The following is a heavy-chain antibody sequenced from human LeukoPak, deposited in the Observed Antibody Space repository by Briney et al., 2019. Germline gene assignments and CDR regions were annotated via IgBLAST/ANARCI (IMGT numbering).Heavy chain of an antibody. V-gene: IGHV1-18*01. Sequence: ASVKVSCKASGYTFTSYGISWVRQAPGQGLEWMGWISAYNGNTNYAQKLQGRVTMTTDTSTSTAYMELRSLRSDDTAVYYCASTLVRYYDSSGIDYFDYWGQGTLVTVFS. CDR2: ISAYNGNT. CDR1: GYTFTSYG. CDR3: ASTLVRYYDSSGIDYFDY. D-gene: IGHD3-22*01. J-gene: IGHJ4*02.